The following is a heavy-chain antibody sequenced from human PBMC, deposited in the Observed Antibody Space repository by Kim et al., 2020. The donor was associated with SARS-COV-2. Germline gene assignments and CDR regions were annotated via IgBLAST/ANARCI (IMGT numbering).Heavy chain of an antibody. CDR3: ASSGSYYTGYYYYGVDV. V-gene: IGHV3-11*06. J-gene: IGHJ6*02. Sequence: VKGRFTISRDNAKNSLYLQMTSLRAEDTAVYYCASSGSYYTGYYYYGVDVWGQGTTVTVSS. D-gene: IGHD3-10*01.